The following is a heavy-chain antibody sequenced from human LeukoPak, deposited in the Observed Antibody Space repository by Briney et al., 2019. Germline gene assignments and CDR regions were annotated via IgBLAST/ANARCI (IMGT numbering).Heavy chain of an antibody. CDR2: IYYSGST. CDR1: GGSISSNSYY. J-gene: IGHJ3*02. V-gene: IGHV4-39*02. D-gene: IGHD3-22*01. CDR3: ARDLEDSSGYYYVDAFDI. Sequence: SETLSLTCTVSGGSISSNSYYWGWIRQPPGKGLEWIGSIYYSGSTYYNPSLKSRVTISVDTSKNQFSLKLSSVTAADTAVYYCARDLEDSSGYYYVDAFDIWGQGTMVTVSS.